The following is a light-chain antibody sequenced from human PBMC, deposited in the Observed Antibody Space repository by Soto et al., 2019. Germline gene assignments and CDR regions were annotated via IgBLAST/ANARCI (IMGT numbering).Light chain of an antibody. J-gene: IGLJ3*02. CDR2: DVS. CDR1: SSAVGGYNY. Sequence: QSVLTQPASVSGSPGQSITISCTGTSSAVGGYNYVSWYQQHPGKAPKLMIYDVSNRPSGVSNRFSDSKSGNTASLTISGLQAEDEADYYCSSYTSSSTWVFGGGTKLTVL. CDR3: SSYTSSSTWV. V-gene: IGLV2-14*01.